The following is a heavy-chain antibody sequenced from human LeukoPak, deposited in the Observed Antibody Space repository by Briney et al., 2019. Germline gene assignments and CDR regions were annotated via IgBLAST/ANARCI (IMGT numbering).Heavy chain of an antibody. Sequence: GASVKVSCKASGYTFTSYDINWVRQAPGQGLEWMGWINPNSGGTNYAQKFQGRVTMTRDTSISTAYMELSRLRSDDTAVYYCARADCSSTSCSPLLGYWGQGTLVTVSS. V-gene: IGHV1-2*02. CDR2: INPNSGGT. CDR1: GYTFTSYD. J-gene: IGHJ4*02. CDR3: ARADCSSTSCSPLLGY. D-gene: IGHD2-2*01.